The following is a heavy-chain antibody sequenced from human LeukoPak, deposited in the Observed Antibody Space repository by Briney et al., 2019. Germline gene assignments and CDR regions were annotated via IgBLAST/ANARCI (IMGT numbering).Heavy chain of an antibody. CDR3: AKVVGDYYDILTGSPYYFDY. D-gene: IGHD3-9*01. J-gene: IGHJ4*02. Sequence: GGSLRLSCAASGFTFSSYAMSWVRQAPGKGLEWVSAISGSGGSIYYADSVKGRFTISRDNSKNTLYLQMNSLRAEDTAVYYCAKVVGDYYDILTGSPYYFDYWGQGTLVTVSS. CDR2: ISGSGGSI. V-gene: IGHV3-23*01. CDR1: GFTFSSYA.